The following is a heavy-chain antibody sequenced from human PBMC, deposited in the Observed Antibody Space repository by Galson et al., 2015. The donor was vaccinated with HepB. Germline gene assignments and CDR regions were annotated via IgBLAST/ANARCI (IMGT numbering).Heavy chain of an antibody. CDR2: IYSGGST. CDR3: ARGGGYYYDSSGYYPY. J-gene: IGHJ4*02. CDR1: GFTVSSNY. V-gene: IGHV3-66*02. D-gene: IGHD3-22*01. Sequence: LRLSCAASGFTVSSNYMSWVRQAPGRGLEWVSVIYSGGSTYYADSVKGRFTISRDNSKNTLYLQMNSLRAEDTAVYYCARGGGYYYDSSGYYPYWGQGTLVTVSS.